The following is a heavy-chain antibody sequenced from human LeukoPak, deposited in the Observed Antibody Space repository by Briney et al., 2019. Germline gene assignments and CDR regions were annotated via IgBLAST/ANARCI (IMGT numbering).Heavy chain of an antibody. J-gene: IGHJ4*02. V-gene: IGHV1-2*02. D-gene: IGHD3-22*01. CDR1: GYTFTGYY. CDR2: INPNSGDT. CDR3: ARGRANYYDSSGYGYYFDY. Sequence: ASVKVSCKASGYTFTGYYMHWARQAPGQGLEWMGWINPNSGDTNYAQKFQGRVTMTRDTSISTAYMELSRLRSDDTAVYYCARGRANYYDSSGYGYYFDYWGQGTLVTVSS.